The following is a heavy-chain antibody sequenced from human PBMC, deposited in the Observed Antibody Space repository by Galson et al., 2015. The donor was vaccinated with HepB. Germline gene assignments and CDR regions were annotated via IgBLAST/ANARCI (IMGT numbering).Heavy chain of an antibody. CDR1: GYTFTTYG. V-gene: IGHV1-18*01. CDR2: ISADNGNT. J-gene: IGHJ4*02. D-gene: IGHD5-24*01. Sequence: SGAEVKEPGASVKVSCKTSGYTFTTYGVSWVRQAPGQGLEWMGRISADNGNTDYAQKFQDRVTMTRDRSTTTAYMELRGLRSDDAAMYYCARGGVAAIGGPTFDYWGQGTLVSVSS. CDR3: ARGGVAAIGGPTFDY.